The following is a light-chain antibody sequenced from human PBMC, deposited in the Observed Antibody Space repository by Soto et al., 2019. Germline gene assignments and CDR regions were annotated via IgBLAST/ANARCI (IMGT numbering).Light chain of an antibody. CDR1: QDISNY. V-gene: IGKV1-33*01. CDR2: DAS. J-gene: IGKJ4*01. Sequence: DNQMTHSLSSLSASVEDRVTITCQASQDISNYLNWYQQKPGKAPKLLIYDASNLETGVPSRFSGSGSGTEFTLTISSLQPDDFATYYCQQYNSYPLTFGGGTKVDI. CDR3: QQYNSYPLT.